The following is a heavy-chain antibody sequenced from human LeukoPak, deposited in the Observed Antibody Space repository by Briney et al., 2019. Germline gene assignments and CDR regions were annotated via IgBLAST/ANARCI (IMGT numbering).Heavy chain of an antibody. V-gene: IGHV4-59*01. Sequence: KTSETLSLTCTVSGGSISSYYWGWIRQPPGKGLEWIGYIYYSGSTNYNPSLKSRVTISVDTSKNQFSLKLSSVTAADTAVYYCARGIRGDYSDYWGQGTLVSVSS. CDR1: GGSISSYY. CDR2: IYYSGST. D-gene: IGHD2-15*01. CDR3: ARGIRGDYSDY. J-gene: IGHJ4*02.